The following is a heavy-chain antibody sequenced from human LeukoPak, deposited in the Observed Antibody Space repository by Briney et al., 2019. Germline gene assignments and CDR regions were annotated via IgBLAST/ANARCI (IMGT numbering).Heavy chain of an antibody. V-gene: IGHV2-5*02. CDR1: GFSLSTTGLS. CDR3: ARYDCSSSSCYAGNWFDP. D-gene: IGHD2-2*01. J-gene: IGHJ5*02. CDR2: VYWDDDK. Sequence: SGPTLVKPTQTLTLTCTFSGFSLSTTGLSVGWIRQPPGKALGWLALVYWDDDKRYSPSLRSRLTITKDTSKNQVVLTMTDMDPVDTATYYCARYDCSSSSCYAGNWFDPWGLGTLVTVSS.